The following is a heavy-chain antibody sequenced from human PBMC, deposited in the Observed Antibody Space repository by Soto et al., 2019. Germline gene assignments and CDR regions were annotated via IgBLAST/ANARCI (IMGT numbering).Heavy chain of an antibody. CDR3: AKNGQPPYYYYGLDV. D-gene: IGHD2-8*01. J-gene: IGHJ6*02. Sequence: GASVKVSCKASGYTFTSYAIHWVRQAPGQRLEWMGWINAGNGNTKYSQKFQGRVTITRDTSASTAYMELSSLTSDDTAVYYCAKNGQPPYYYYGLDVWGQGTTVTVSS. CDR2: INAGNGNT. V-gene: IGHV1-3*01. CDR1: GYTFTSYA.